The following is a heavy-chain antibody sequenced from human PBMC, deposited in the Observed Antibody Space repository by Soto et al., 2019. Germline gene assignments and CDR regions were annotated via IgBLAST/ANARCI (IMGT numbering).Heavy chain of an antibody. J-gene: IGHJ4*02. D-gene: IGHD3-10*01. CDR3: AASPGSYYKCIDY. CDR2: IYYSGST. CDR1: GGSISSGDYY. V-gene: IGHV4-30-4*01. Sequence: SETLSLTCTVSGGSISSGDYYWSWIRQSPGKGLEWIGYIYYSGSTYYSPSLKSRVTISVDTSKNQFSLKLSSVTAADTAVYYCAASPGSYYKCIDYWGQGTLVTVS.